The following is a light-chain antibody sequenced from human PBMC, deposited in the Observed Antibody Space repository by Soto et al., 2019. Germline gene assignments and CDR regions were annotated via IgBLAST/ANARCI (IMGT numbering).Light chain of an antibody. V-gene: IGKV2-30*02. Sequence: EVVMTQSPLSLPVTLGQPASISCRSNQSLVHSDGIAYFSWFQQRPGRSPRRLIYKVSNRDSGVPARFSGSGSGTDFALKISRVEAEDVGVYYCMQGTHWPITFGQGRLLAIK. CDR1: QSLVHSDGIAY. CDR2: KVS. J-gene: IGKJ5*01. CDR3: MQGTHWPIT.